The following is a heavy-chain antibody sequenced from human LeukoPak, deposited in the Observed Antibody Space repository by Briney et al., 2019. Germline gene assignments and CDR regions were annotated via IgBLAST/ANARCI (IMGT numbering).Heavy chain of an antibody. CDR3: ARGLRYFDWLSDRYYYYYGMDV. J-gene: IGHJ6*02. V-gene: IGHV1-69*13. CDR2: IIPIFGTA. D-gene: IGHD3-9*01. CDR1: GGTFSSYA. Sequence: SVKVSCKASGGTFSSYAISWVRQAPGQGLEWMGGIIPIFGTANYAQKFQGRVTITADESTSTAYMELSSLRSEDTAVYYCARGLRYFDWLSDRYYYYYGMDVWGQGTTVTVSS.